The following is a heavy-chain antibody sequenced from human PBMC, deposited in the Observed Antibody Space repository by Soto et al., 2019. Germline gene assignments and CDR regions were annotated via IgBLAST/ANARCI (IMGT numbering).Heavy chain of an antibody. CDR2: INHSGST. J-gene: IGHJ4*02. CDR3: ASGSSASAYIDY. CDR1: GGSFSGYY. D-gene: IGHD6-19*01. V-gene: IGHV4-34*01. Sequence: SETLSLTCAVYGGSFSGYYWSWIRQPPGKGLEWIGEINHSGSTNYNPSLKSRVTISVDTSKNQFSLKLSSVTAADTAVYYCASGSSASAYIDYWGQGTLVTVSS.